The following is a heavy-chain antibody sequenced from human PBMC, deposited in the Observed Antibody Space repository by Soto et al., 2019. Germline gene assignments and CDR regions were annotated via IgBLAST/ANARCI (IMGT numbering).Heavy chain of an antibody. D-gene: IGHD3-10*02. Sequence: QITLKESGPPLVKPTQTLTLTCTFSWFSLSTNGVGVGWIRHPPGKALEWLALIYWDDDKRYSPSLKSKLTITKDTSNNRVVLTMTNMDPVDTATYYCAHSPRITMYDYWGQGTLVTVSS. V-gene: IGHV2-5*02. CDR3: AHSPRITMYDY. CDR2: IYWDDDK. J-gene: IGHJ4*02. CDR1: WFSLSTNGVG.